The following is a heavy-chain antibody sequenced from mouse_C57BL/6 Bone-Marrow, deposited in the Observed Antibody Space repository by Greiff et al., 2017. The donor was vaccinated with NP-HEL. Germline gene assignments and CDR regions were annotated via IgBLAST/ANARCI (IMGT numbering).Heavy chain of an antibody. CDR2: ISDGGSYT. Sequence: EVQRVESGGGLVKPGGSLKLSCAASGFTFSSYAMSWVRQTPEKRLEWVATISDGGSYTYYPDNVKGRFTISRDNAKNNLYLQMSHLKSEDTAMYYCARDRDGSSYYAMDYWGQGTSVTVSS. CDR1: GFTFSSYA. D-gene: IGHD1-1*01. J-gene: IGHJ4*01. CDR3: ARDRDGSSYYAMDY. V-gene: IGHV5-4*01.